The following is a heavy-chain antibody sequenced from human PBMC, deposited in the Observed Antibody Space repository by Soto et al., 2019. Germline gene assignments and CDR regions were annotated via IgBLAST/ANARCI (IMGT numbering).Heavy chain of an antibody. D-gene: IGHD1-1*01. Sequence: QSGGSLRLSCAASRFTFGKYWMHWVRQAPGKGLVWVSRINDYATTINYADSVKGRFTISRDNAKNTLYLQMNSLKVEDTAVYYCTRRGLETFDFSGPGALVTVS. J-gene: IGHJ4*02. CDR1: RFTFGKYW. CDR3: TRRGLETFDF. V-gene: IGHV3-74*01. CDR2: INDYATTI.